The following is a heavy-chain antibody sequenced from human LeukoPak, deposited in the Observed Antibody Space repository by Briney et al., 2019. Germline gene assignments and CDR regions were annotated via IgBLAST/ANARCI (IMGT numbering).Heavy chain of an antibody. CDR3: ASMVTKDHYGMDV. CDR2: INPSGGST. Sequence: GASVKVSCKASGYTFSSYYMHWVRQAPGQGLEWMGIINPSGGSTSYAQKFQGRVTMTRDTSTSTVYMELSSLRSEDTAVYYCASMVTKDHYGMDVWGQGTTVTVSS. J-gene: IGHJ6*02. V-gene: IGHV1-46*01. D-gene: IGHD4-23*01. CDR1: GYTFSSYY.